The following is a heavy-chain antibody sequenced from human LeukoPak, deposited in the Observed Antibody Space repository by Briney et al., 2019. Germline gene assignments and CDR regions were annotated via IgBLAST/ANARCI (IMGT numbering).Heavy chain of an antibody. D-gene: IGHD1/OR15-1a*01. V-gene: IGHV1-18*01. CDR3: TRDGARNTWYRL. J-gene: IGHJ4*02. CDR2: INTYNGNT. Sequence: ASVKVSCKASGYPFAAYGISWVRQAPGQGLELMGWINTYNGNTNYAQKFQGRVTMTTDTSTTTAYMELRSLTPDDTAVYYCTRDGARNTWYRLWGQGTLVTVSS. CDR1: GYPFAAYG.